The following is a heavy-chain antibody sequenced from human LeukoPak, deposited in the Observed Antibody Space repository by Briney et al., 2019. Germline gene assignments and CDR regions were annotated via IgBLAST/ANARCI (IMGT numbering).Heavy chain of an antibody. V-gene: IGHV4-4*07. CDR1: GDSMSGYS. Sequence: SETLSLTCTVSGDSMSGYSWSWLRRPAGKELEWIGRIYSSYFTEYNLSLDGRVTMSIDTSKNQFSLMLDSVTAADTAVYYCARVHIVTGTYFDSWGQGALVTVSS. J-gene: IGHJ4*02. CDR2: IYSSYFT. CDR3: ARVHIVTGTYFDS. D-gene: IGHD3-10*01.